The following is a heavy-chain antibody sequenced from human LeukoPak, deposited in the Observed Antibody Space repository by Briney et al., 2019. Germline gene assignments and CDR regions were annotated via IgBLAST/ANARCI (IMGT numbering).Heavy chain of an antibody. CDR2: IKSGTHGGAR. J-gene: IGHJ4*02. D-gene: IGHD3-10*01. Sequence: GGSLRLSCAASGFTFTNTWMNWVRQAPGKGLEWVGRIKSGTHGGARDYATFVKGRFTISRDDSRNTLYLQMNSLKIEDTGVYYCTTVSGPVIVGWGQGTLVTVST. CDR3: TTVSGPVIVG. CDR1: GFTFTNTW. V-gene: IGHV3-15*01.